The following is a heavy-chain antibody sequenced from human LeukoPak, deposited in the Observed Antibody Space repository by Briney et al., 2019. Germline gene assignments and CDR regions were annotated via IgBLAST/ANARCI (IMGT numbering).Heavy chain of an antibody. V-gene: IGHV3-21*04. Sequence: GGSLRLSCAASGFTFSSYNMNWVRQAPGEGLEWVSSISTSSSYIYYADSVQGRFTISRDNAKDSLYLQMNSLKTEDTAVYYCARGYCSGRSCYSGLDYWGQGTLVTVSS. CDR1: GFTFSSYN. J-gene: IGHJ4*02. CDR2: ISTSSSYI. CDR3: ARGYCSGRSCYSGLDY. D-gene: IGHD2-15*01.